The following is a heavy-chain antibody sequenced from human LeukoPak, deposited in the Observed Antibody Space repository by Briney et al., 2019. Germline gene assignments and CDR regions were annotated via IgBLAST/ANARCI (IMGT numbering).Heavy chain of an antibody. D-gene: IGHD3-22*01. CDR3: ARHPRGTYDSSGYRGYYYYMDV. Sequence: SETLSLTCTVSGGSISSYYWSWIRQPPGKGLEWIGYIYYSGSTNYNPSLKSRVTISVDTSKNQFSLKLSSVTAADTALYYCARHPRGTYDSSGYRGYYYYMDVWGKGTTVTVSS. V-gene: IGHV4-59*08. CDR1: GGSISSYY. J-gene: IGHJ6*03. CDR2: IYYSGST.